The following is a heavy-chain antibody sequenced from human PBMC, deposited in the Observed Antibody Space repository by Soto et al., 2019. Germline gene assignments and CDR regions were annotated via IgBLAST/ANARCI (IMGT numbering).Heavy chain of an antibody. D-gene: IGHD3-10*01. V-gene: IGHV1-69*02. CDR3: ARTYGSGRGSFDY. CDR1: GGTFSSYT. J-gene: IGHJ4*02. Sequence: ASVKVSCKASGGTFSSYTISWVRQAPGQGLEWMGRIIPILGIANYAQKFQGRVTITADKSTSTAYMELSSLRSEDTAVYYCARTYGSGRGSFDYWGQGTLVTVSS. CDR2: IIPILGIA.